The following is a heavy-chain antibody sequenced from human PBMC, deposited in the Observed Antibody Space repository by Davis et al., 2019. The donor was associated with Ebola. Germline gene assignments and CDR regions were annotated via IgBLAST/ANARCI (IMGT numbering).Heavy chain of an antibody. V-gene: IGHV3-7*03. Sequence: GGSLRLSCAASGLTFSSYAMSWVRQAPGKGLEWVANIKQDGSEKYYVDSVKGRFTISRDNAKNSLYLQMNSLRAEDTAVYYCARGSIGAVLNYWGQGTLVTVSS. CDR3: ARGSIGAVLNY. J-gene: IGHJ4*02. D-gene: IGHD3-10*01. CDR1: GLTFSSYA. CDR2: IKQDGSEK.